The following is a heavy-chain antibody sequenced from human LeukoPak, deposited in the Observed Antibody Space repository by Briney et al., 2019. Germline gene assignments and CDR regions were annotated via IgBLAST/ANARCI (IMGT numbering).Heavy chain of an antibody. CDR1: GFTFSSYG. V-gene: IGHV3-23*01. CDR3: AKDSGGYYSLYYFDY. D-gene: IGHD3-22*01. CDR2: ISGSGGST. Sequence: PGGSLRLSCAASGFTFSSYGMSWVRQAPGKGLEWVSAISGSGGSTYYADSVKGRFTISRDNPKNTLYLQMNSLRAEDTAVYYCAKDSGGYYSLYYFDYWGQGTLVTVSS. J-gene: IGHJ4*02.